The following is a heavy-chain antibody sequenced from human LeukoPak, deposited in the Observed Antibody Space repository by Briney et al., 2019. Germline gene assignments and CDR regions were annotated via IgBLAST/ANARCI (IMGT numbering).Heavy chain of an antibody. D-gene: IGHD3-22*01. CDR2: INHSGST. Sequence: SETLSLTCAVYAGSFSGYYWTWIRQSPGKGLEWIGEINHSGSTTYNPSLKSRVTISVDTSKNQFSLKLGSVTAADTAVYYCARRRSHLNSEPPDSRSFDMWSQGTMVTVSS. V-gene: IGHV4-34*01. J-gene: IGHJ3*02. CDR3: ARRRSHLNSEPPDSRSFDM. CDR1: AGSFSGYY.